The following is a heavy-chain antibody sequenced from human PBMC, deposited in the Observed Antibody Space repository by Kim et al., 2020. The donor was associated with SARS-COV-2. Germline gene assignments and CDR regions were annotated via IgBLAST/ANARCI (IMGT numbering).Heavy chain of an antibody. CDR3: AKDRSGYYSDY. D-gene: IGHD3-22*01. J-gene: IGHJ4*02. CDR1: GFTFSSYG. V-gene: IGHV3-30*18. Sequence: GGSLRLSCAASGFTFSSYGMHWVRQAPGKGLEWVAVISYDGSNKYYADSVKGRFTISRDNSKNTLYLQMNSLRAEDTAVYYCAKDRSGYYSDYWGQGTLVTVS. CDR2: ISYDGSNK.